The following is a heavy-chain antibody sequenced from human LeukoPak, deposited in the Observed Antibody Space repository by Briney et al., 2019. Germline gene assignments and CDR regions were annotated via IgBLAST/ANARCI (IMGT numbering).Heavy chain of an antibody. CDR3: ASKLTAVAGYFDY. V-gene: IGHV4-34*01. J-gene: IGHJ4*02. D-gene: IGHD6-19*01. Sequence: PSETLSLTCAVYGGSFGGYYWSWIRQPPGKGLEWIGEINHSGSTNYNPSLKSRVTISVDKLKNQFSLKMSSVTAADTAVYYCASKLTAVAGYFDYWGQGTLVTVSS. CDR2: INHSGST. CDR1: GGSFGGYY.